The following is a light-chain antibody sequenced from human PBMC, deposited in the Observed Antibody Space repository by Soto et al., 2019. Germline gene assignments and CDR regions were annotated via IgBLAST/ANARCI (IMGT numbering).Light chain of an antibody. CDR1: QSISSNY. J-gene: IGKJ3*01. CDR2: GSS. Sequence: EIVLTQSPGTLSLSPGERATLSCWASQSISSNYLAWYQQKPGQAPRLLISGSSIRATGIPKRFSGSASGTNFTLTISSLEPEDFAVFYCQQYGSSPFTFGPGNKVDFK. CDR3: QQYGSSPFT. V-gene: IGKV3-20*01.